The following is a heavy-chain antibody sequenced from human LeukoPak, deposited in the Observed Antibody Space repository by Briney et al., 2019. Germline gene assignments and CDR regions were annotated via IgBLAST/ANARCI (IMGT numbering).Heavy chain of an antibody. CDR2: IYTSGST. D-gene: IGHD3-22*01. V-gene: IGHV4-4*07. J-gene: IGHJ4*02. CDR1: GGSISSYY. CDR3: ARDNLYYYDSSGYDY. Sequence: SETLSLTCTVSGGSISSYYWSWIRQPAGKGLEWIGRIYTSGSTNYNPSLKSRVTMSVDTSKNQFSLKLSSVTAADTAAYYCARDNLYYYDSSGYDYWGQGTLVTVSS.